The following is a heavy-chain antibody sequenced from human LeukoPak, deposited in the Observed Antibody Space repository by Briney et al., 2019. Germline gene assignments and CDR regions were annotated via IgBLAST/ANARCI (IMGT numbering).Heavy chain of an antibody. Sequence: SVKVSCKASGGTFSSYAISWVRQAPGQGLEWMGRIIPILGIANYAQKFQGRDTITADKSTSTAYMELSSLKSEDTAVYYCARFMAAAGNWFDPWGQGTLVTVSS. CDR2: IIPILGIA. D-gene: IGHD6-13*01. V-gene: IGHV1-69*04. J-gene: IGHJ5*02. CDR1: GGTFSSYA. CDR3: ARFMAAAGNWFDP.